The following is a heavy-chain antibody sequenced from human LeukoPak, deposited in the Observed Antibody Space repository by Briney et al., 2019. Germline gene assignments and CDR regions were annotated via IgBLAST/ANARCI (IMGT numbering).Heavy chain of an antibody. J-gene: IGHJ4*02. Sequence: PGGSLRLSCAASGFIVSSNYMSWVRQPPGKGLEWIGSIYYSGSTYYNPSLKSRVTISVDTSKNQFSLKLSSVTAADTAVYYCARLSRLERGGYYFDYWGQGTLVTVSS. CDR3: ARLSRLERGGYYFDY. V-gene: IGHV4-39*01. CDR1: GFIVSSNY. CDR2: IYYSGST. D-gene: IGHD1-1*01.